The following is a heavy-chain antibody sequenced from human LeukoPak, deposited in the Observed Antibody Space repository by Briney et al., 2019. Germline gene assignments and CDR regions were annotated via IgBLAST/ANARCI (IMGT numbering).Heavy chain of an antibody. CDR2: IYYSGDT. V-gene: IGHV4-59*01. J-gene: IGHJ3*02. Sequence: KPSETLSLTCTVSGGSMNNYYWSWIRQPPGKGLEWIGYIYYSGDTNYSPSLKSRVTISVDTSKNQFSLKLSSVTAADTAVYYCARLPRSANAFDIWGQGTMVTVSS. CDR3: ARLPRSANAFDI. D-gene: IGHD3-3*01. CDR1: GGSMNNYY.